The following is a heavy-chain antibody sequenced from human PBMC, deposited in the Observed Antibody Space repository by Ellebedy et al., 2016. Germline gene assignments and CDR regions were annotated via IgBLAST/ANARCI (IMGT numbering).Heavy chain of an antibody. CDR1: GGSISSYY. CDR2: IYYSGST. CDR3: ARDQTSYYYDSSGPNWFDP. D-gene: IGHD3-22*01. J-gene: IGHJ5*02. V-gene: IGHV4-59*01. Sequence: SETLSLXXTVSGGSISSYYWSWIRQPPGKGLEWIGYIYYSGSTNYNPSLKSRVTISVDTSKNQFSLKLSSVTAADTAVYYCARDQTSYYYDSSGPNWFDPWGQGTLVTVSS.